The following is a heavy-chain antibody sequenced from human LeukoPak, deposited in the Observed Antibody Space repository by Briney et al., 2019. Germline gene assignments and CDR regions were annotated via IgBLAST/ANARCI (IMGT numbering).Heavy chain of an antibody. Sequence: GGSLRLSCAASGFTFSSYAMSWVRQAPGKGLEWVSAISGSGGSTYYADSVRGRFTISRDNSKNTLYLQMNSLRAEDTAVYYCAKDFDWLPHQYYFDYWGQGTLVTVSS. CDR1: GFTFSSYA. CDR3: AKDFDWLPHQYYFDY. J-gene: IGHJ4*02. V-gene: IGHV3-23*01. D-gene: IGHD3-9*01. CDR2: ISGSGGST.